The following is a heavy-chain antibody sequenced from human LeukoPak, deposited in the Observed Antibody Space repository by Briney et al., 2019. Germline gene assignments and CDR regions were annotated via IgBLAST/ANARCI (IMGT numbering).Heavy chain of an antibody. CDR2: ISGTDNSM. V-gene: IGHV3-11*04. CDR1: GFTFSDYY. Sequence: GGSLRLSCAASGFTFSDYYMSWIRQAPGKGLEWLSYISGTDNSMYYADSVKGRFTISRDNAKNSLYLQMNSLRAEDTAVYYCAKTLWPHDAFDIWGQGTMVTVSS. D-gene: IGHD2-21*01. CDR3: AKTLWPHDAFDI. J-gene: IGHJ3*02.